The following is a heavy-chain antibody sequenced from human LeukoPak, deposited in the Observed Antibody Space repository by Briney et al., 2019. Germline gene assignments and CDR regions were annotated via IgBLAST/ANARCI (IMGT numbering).Heavy chain of an antibody. CDR1: GFTFSSYS. CDR2: ISSSSSYI. D-gene: IGHD5-18*01. J-gene: IGHJ4*02. Sequence: MSGGSLRLSCAASGFTFSSYSMNWVRQAPGKGLEWVSSISSSSSYIYYADSVKGRFTISRDNAKNSLYLQMNSLRAEDTAVYYCARDQGGYSYGYLGPEFDYWGQGTLVTVSS. V-gene: IGHV3-21*01. CDR3: ARDQGGYSYGYLGPEFDY.